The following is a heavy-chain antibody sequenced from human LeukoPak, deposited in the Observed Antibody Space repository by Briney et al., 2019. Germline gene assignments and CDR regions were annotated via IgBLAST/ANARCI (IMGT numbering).Heavy chain of an antibody. J-gene: IGHJ4*02. Sequence: AGSLTLSCAASGFTVSSNYMSWVRQAPGKGLEWVSVIYSGGSTYYADSVKGRFTISRDNSKNTLYLQMNSLRAEDTAVYYCARELALDPITMTAGEDYWGQGSEVADSS. D-gene: IGHD3-22*01. CDR2: IYSGGST. CDR3: ARELALDPITMTAGEDY. CDR1: GFTVSSNY. V-gene: IGHV3-53*01.